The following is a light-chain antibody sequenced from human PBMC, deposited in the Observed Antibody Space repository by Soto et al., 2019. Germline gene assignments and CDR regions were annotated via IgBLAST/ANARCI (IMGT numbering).Light chain of an antibody. V-gene: IGKV3-15*01. J-gene: IGKJ4*01. Sequence: EIVITQSPATLSVYPGERGTLSCRASQGVGSTLAWYRQQSGQAPRLLIYDAYIRATGVPARFSGSGSGTEFTLTISSLQSEDFAVYYCQHYKTWPLAFGGGTKVDI. CDR3: QHYKTWPLA. CDR1: QGVGST. CDR2: DAY.